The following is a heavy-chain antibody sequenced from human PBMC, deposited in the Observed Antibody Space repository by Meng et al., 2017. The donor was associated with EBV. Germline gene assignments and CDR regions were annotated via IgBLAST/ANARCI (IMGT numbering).Heavy chain of an antibody. Sequence: QVQLVESGGGVVQPGRSLRLSCAASGFTFSSYGMHWVRQAPGKGLEWVAVISYDGSNKYYADSVKGRFTISRDNSKNTLYLQMNSLRAEDTAVYYCASAEEAVAGTLDYWGQGTLVTVPS. J-gene: IGHJ4*02. D-gene: IGHD6-19*01. V-gene: IGHV3-30*03. CDR2: ISYDGSNK. CDR3: ASAEEAVAGTLDY. CDR1: GFTFSSYG.